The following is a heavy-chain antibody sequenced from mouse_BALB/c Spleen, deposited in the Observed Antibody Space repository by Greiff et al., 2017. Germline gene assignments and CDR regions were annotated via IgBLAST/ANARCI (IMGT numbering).Heavy chain of an antibody. V-gene: IGHV2-9*02. CDR3: ARDQRSIITFDY. D-gene: IGHD1-1*01. Sequence: VMLVESGPGLVAPSQSLSITCTVSGFSLTSYGVHWVRQPPGKGLEWLGVIWAGGSTNYNSALMSRLSISKDNSKSQVFLKMNSLQTDDTAMYYCARDQRSIITFDYWGQGTTLTVSS. J-gene: IGHJ2*01. CDR1: GFSLTSYG. CDR2: IWAGGST.